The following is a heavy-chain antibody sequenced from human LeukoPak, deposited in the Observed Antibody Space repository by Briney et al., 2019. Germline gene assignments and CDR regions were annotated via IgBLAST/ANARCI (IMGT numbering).Heavy chain of an antibody. J-gene: IGHJ3*02. CDR2: ISSSSSYI. V-gene: IGHV3-21*01. CDR1: GFTFSSYG. Sequence: GGSLRLSCAASGFTFSSYGMNWVRQAPGKGLEWVSSISSSSSYIYYADSVKGRFTISRDNAKNSLYLQMNSLRAEDTAVYYCARDEAAAGTLNAFDIWGQGTMLTVSS. CDR3: ARDEAAAGTLNAFDI. D-gene: IGHD6-13*01.